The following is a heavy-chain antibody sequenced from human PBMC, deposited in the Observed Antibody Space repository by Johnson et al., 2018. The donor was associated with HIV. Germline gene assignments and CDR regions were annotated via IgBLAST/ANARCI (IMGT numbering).Heavy chain of an antibody. CDR3: ARDQITAVGNDAFDI. V-gene: IGHV3-11*04. J-gene: IGHJ3*02. CDR1: GFTFNDYY. Sequence: QVQLVESGGGLVKPGGSLRPSCAASGFTFNDYYMSWIRQAPGKGLEWVSYISSSGSTRYYADSVKGRFTISRDSAKNSLYLQMNSLRAEDTAVYYCARDQITAVGNDAFDIWGQGTMVTVSS. CDR2: ISSSGSTR. D-gene: IGHD6-13*01.